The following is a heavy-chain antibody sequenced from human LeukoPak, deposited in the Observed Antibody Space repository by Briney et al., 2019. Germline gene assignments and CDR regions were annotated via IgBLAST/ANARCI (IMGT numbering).Heavy chain of an antibody. Sequence: GGSLRLSCAASGFTVSYNYMSWVRQAPGKGLEWVSIIYSDGNTYYADSVKGRFTISRDNSENTVDLQMNSLRVEDTAVNYCARGMVATGSWGQGTLVTVSS. CDR1: GFTVSYNY. D-gene: IGHD5-12*01. J-gene: IGHJ5*02. V-gene: IGHV3-66*02. CDR2: IYSDGNT. CDR3: ARGMVATGS.